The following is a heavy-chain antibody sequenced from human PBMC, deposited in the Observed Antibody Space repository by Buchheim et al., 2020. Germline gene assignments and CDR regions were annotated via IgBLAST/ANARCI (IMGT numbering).Heavy chain of an antibody. V-gene: IGHV4-34*01. D-gene: IGHD3-22*01. J-gene: IGHJ4*02. CDR1: GGSFSGYY. CDR2: INHSGST. Sequence: QVQLQQWGAGLLKPSETLSLTCAVYGGSFSGYYWSWIRQPPGKGLEWIGEINHSGSTNYKPSLKSRVTVSVDTSKNQFSLKLSSVTAADTAVYYCARGMYYYDSSGNDYWGQGTL. CDR3: ARGMYYYDSSGNDY.